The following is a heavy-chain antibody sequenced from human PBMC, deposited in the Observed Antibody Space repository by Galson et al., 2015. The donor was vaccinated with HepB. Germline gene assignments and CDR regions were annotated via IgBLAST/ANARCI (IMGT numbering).Heavy chain of an antibody. CDR2: IFHSGSS. Sequence: ETLSLTCAVSGVSIISDNWWTWVRQPPGKGLEWIGEIFHSGSSNYNPSLKNRVVISVDRSKNQLSLSLSSVTAADTAIYYCAKIPFGVYGMDVWGHGTTATVSS. CDR1: GVSIISDNW. J-gene: IGHJ6*02. CDR3: AKIPFGVYGMDV. D-gene: IGHD3-16*01. V-gene: IGHV4-4*02.